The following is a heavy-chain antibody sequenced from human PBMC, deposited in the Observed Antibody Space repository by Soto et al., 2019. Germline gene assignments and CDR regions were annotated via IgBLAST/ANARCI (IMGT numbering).Heavy chain of an antibody. D-gene: IGHD3-9*01. CDR3: VRVFDTYYFEL. Sequence: GGSLRLSCAASGFTFSSYSMNWVRQAPGKGLEWVSYISSSSSTIYYADSVKGRFTISRDNSKKTLYLQMNSLRAEDTAVYYCVRVFDTYYFELRGQGNMVTVSS. CDR1: GFTFSSYS. V-gene: IGHV3-48*01. J-gene: IGHJ4*02. CDR2: ISSSSSTI.